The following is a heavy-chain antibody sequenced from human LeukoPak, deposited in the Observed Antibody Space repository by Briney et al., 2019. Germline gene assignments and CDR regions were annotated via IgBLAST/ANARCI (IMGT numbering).Heavy chain of an antibody. CDR1: GGSISSSNW. J-gene: IGHJ4*02. Sequence: PSETLSLTCAVSGGSISSSNWWSWVRQPPGKGLEWIGEIYHSGSTNYNPSLKSRVTISVDKSKNQFSLKLSSGTAADTAVYYCASKVVVPAAGGYDYWGQGTPVTVSS. CDR2: IYHSGST. V-gene: IGHV4-4*02. D-gene: IGHD2-2*01. CDR3: ASKVVVPAAGGYDY.